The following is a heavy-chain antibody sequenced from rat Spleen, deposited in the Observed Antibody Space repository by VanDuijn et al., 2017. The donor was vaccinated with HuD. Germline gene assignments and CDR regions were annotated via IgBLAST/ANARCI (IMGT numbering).Heavy chain of an antibody. CDR3: ARLYYYSSFDY. Sequence: EVQLVESGGGLVQPGRSLKLSCAASGFTFSNYAMAWVRQAPAKGLEWVATITFAVVDTYYRDSVKDRFTISRDNAKSTLYLQMDSLRSEDTATYYCARLYYYSSFDYWGQGVMVTVSS. V-gene: IGHV5-29*01. J-gene: IGHJ2*01. CDR1: GFTFSNYA. D-gene: IGHD1-2*01. CDR2: ITFAVVDT.